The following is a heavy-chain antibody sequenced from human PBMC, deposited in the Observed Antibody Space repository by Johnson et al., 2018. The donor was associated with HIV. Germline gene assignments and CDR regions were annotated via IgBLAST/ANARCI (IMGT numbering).Heavy chain of an antibody. CDR3: AREVAGGAFDI. V-gene: IGHV3-13*01. D-gene: IGHD2-15*01. CDR1: GFTFSSYD. CDR2: IGTAGDT. Sequence: VQLVESGGGLVQPGGSLRLSCAASGFTFSSYDMHWVRQATGKGLEWVSAIGTAGDTYYPGSVKGRFTISRENAKNSLYLQMNSLRAGDTAVYYCAREVAGGAFDIWGQVTMVTVSS. J-gene: IGHJ3*02.